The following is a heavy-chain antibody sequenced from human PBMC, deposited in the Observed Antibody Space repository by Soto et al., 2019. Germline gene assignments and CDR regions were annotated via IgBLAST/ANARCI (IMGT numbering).Heavy chain of an antibody. Sequence: QVQLVESGGGVVQPGRSLRLSCAASGFTFSSYGMHWVRQAPGKGLEWVAVISYDGSNKYYADSVKGRFTISRDNSKKTLYLRMNSLRAEDTAVYYGAKDQLRGVRGVITYYYGMDVWGQGATVTVSS. D-gene: IGHD3-10*01. J-gene: IGHJ6*01. V-gene: IGHV3-30*18. CDR2: ISYDGSNK. CDR3: AKDQLRGVRGVITYYYGMDV. CDR1: GFTFSSYG.